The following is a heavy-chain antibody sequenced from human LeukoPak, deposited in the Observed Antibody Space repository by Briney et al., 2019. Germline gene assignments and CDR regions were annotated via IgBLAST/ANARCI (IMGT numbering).Heavy chain of an antibody. V-gene: IGHV1-24*01. CDR3: ATSSGYYYGWFDP. CDR1: GYTLTELS. Sequence: GASVKVSCKVSGYTLTELSMHWVRQAPGKGLEWRGGFDPEDGETIYAQKFQGRVTMTEDTSTDTAYMELSSLRSEDTAVYYCATSSGYYYGWFDPWGQGTLVTVSS. J-gene: IGHJ5*02. CDR2: FDPEDGET. D-gene: IGHD3-22*01.